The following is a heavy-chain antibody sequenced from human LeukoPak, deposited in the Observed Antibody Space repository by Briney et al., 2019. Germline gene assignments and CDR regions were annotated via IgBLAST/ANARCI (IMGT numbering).Heavy chain of an antibody. J-gene: IGHJ4*02. CDR2: FDPEDGET. V-gene: IGHV1-24*01. D-gene: IGHD5-12*01. CDR3: ATGFRIVATTGFDY. CDR1: GYTLTELS. Sequence: ASVKVSCKVSGYTLTELSMHWVRQAPGKGLEWMGGFDPEDGETIYAQMFQGRVTMTEDTSTDTAYMELSSLRSEDTAVYYCATGFRIVATTGFDYWGQGTLVTVSS.